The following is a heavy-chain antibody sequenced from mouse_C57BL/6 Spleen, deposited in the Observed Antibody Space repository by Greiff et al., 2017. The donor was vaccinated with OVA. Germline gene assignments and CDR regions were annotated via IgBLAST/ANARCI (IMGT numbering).Heavy chain of an antibody. CDR1: GFTFNTYA. Sequence: EVQLVESGGGLVQPKGSLKLSCAASGFTFNTYAMHWVRQAPGKGLEWVARIRSKSSNYATYYADSVKDRFTISRDDSQSMLYLQMNNLKTEDTAMYYCVRVHYYGSSYDYAMDYWGQGTSVTVSS. J-gene: IGHJ4*01. D-gene: IGHD1-1*01. CDR2: IRSKSSNYAT. CDR3: VRVHYYGSSYDYAMDY. V-gene: IGHV10-3*01.